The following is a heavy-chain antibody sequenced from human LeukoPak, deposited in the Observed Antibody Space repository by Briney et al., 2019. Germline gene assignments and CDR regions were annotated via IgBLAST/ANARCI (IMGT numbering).Heavy chain of an antibody. CDR2: IKEDGSEN. CDR1: GFTFSRYW. V-gene: IGHV3-7*01. CDR3: ARQRYSDY. Sequence: GGSLRLSCAASGFTFSRYWMTWVRQAPGEGLEWVANIKEDGSENSYVESVKGRFTISRDNAKNSLYLQLNSLGAEDTAVYFCARQRYSDYWGQGTLVTVSS. J-gene: IGHJ4*02. D-gene: IGHD1-1*01.